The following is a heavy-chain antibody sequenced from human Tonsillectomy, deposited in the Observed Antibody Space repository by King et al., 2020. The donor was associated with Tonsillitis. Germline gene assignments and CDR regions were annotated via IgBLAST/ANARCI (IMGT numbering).Heavy chain of an antibody. CDR3: ARDHDSGWYDFDY. CDR1: GDSVSSNSAA. CDR2: TYYRSKWNN. D-gene: IGHD6-19*01. V-gene: IGHV6-1*01. Sequence: VQLPQSGPGLVKPSQTLSLTCAISGDSVSSNSAAWSWIRQSPSRGLEWLGRTYYRSKWNNDYALSVKSRITINPDTSKNQVSLQLNSVTPEDTAVYYCARDHDSGWYDFDYWGQGTLVTVSS. J-gene: IGHJ4*02.